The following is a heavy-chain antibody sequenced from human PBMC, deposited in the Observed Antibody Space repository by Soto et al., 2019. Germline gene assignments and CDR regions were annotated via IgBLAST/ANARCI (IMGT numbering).Heavy chain of an antibody. CDR2: TSGSGNST. J-gene: IGHJ6*02. D-gene: IGHD3-10*01. V-gene: IGHV3-23*01. Sequence: EVQLLESGGTLEQPGGSLRLSCAASGFIFSNYAMTWVRQAPGKGLEWVSTTSGSGNSTDYADSVKGRITISRDNSKNTLYLQMNSLRVEDTAVYYCAKETMFRGLVRLYYYGMDVWGQGTTVTVSS. CDR1: GFIFSNYA. CDR3: AKETMFRGLVRLYYYGMDV.